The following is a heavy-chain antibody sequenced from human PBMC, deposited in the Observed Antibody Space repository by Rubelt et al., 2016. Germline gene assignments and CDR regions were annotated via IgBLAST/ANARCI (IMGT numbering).Heavy chain of an antibody. V-gene: IGHV3-48*01. CDR2: ISRSGSTI. CDR3: ARALAARYNWFDP. D-gene: IGHD6-6*01. CDR1: YS. Sequence: YSMNWVRQAPGKGPEWVSYISRSGSTIYSADSVKGRFTISRDNAKNSLYLQMNSLRAEDTAVYYCARALAARYNWFDPWGQGTLVTVSS. J-gene: IGHJ5*02.